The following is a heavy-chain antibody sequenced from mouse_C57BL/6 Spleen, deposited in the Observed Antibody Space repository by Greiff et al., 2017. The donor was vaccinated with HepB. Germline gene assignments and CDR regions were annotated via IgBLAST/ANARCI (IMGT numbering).Heavy chain of an antibody. CDR3: TGIYYSYAMDY. J-gene: IGHJ4*01. CDR1: GFTFSSYA. CDR2: ISSGGDYI. V-gene: IGHV5-9-1*02. Sequence: EVKLVESGEGLVKPGGSLKLSCAASGFTFSSYAMSWVRQTPEKRLEWVAYISSGGDYIYYADTVKGRFTISRDNARNTLYLQMSSLKSEDTAMYYCTGIYYSYAMDYWGQGTSVTVSS. D-gene: IGHD2-1*01.